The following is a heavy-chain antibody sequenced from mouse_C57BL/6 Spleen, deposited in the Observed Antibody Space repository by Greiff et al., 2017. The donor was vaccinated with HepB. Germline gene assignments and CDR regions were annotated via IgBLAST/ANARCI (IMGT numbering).Heavy chain of an antibody. CDR1: GYAFSSYW. CDR2: IYPGDGDN. CDR3: ARWDDYVRGSGSYFDY. D-gene: IGHD2-4*01. V-gene: IGHV1-80*01. Sequence: QVQLQQSGAELVKPGASVKISCKASGYAFSSYWMNWVKQRPGKGLEWIGQIYPGDGDNNYNGKFKGKATLTADKSSSTAYMQLSRQNAEDSAVYFCARWDDYVRGSGSYFDYWGQGTTLTVSS. J-gene: IGHJ2*01.